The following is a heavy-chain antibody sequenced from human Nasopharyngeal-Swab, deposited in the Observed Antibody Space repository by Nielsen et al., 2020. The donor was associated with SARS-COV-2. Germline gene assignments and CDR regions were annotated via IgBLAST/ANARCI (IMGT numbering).Heavy chain of an antibody. D-gene: IGHD6-19*01. CDR2: INHSGST. Sequence: SETLSLTCAVYGGSFSGYYWSWIRQPPGKGLEWIGEINHSGSTNYNPSLKSRVTISVDTSKNQFSLKLSSVTPEDTAVYYCARDVELPIAVAGYYYYYYMDVWGKGTTVTVSS. CDR3: ARDVELPIAVAGYYYYYYMDV. J-gene: IGHJ6*03. CDR1: GGSFSGYY. V-gene: IGHV4-34*01.